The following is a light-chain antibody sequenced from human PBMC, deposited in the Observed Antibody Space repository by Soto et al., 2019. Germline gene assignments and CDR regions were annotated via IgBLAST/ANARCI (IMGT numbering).Light chain of an antibody. CDR2: DVG. V-gene: IGLV2-14*01. CDR3: SSYTSSSTYV. J-gene: IGLJ1*01. CDR1: SSDVGAYNY. Sequence: QSVLTQPASVSGSPRQSITISCTGTSSDVGAYNYVSWYQQHPGKVPKLIIYDVGNRPSGVSNRFSGSKSGNTASLTISGLQAEDEADYYCSSYTSSSTYVFGTGTKLTVL.